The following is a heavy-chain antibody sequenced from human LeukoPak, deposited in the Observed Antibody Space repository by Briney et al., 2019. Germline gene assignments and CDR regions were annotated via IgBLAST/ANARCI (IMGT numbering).Heavy chain of an antibody. J-gene: IGHJ5*02. CDR3: ARSQGGNTLWFDP. Sequence: ASVKVSCKAXGYTFTSYXXXXXXXXPGXXXXXXXIINTXXGSTTYAXXXQGRVXMTRXTXXSTVYLEVSSLRSEDTAVYYCARSQGGNTLWFDPWGQGTLVTVSS. V-gene: IGHV1-46*01. CDR1: GYTFTSYX. D-gene: IGHD4-23*01. CDR2: INTXXGST.